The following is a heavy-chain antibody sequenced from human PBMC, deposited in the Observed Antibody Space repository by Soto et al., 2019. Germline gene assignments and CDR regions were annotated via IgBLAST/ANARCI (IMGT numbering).Heavy chain of an antibody. J-gene: IGHJ6*01. CDR2: ISCDGSNK. CDR3: ARARPIGGRRTQNRGGMDL. CDR1: GFTFSSYA. V-gene: IGHV3-30-3*01. Sequence: GGSLRLTCAASGFTFSSYAMHWVRQAPGKGLEWVAVISCDGSNKYYADSVKGRFTISRDNSKNTRYLQMNSLRAEYTAVYYRARARPIGGRRTQNRGGMDLWGQGTPGTVSS. D-gene: IGHD3-10*01.